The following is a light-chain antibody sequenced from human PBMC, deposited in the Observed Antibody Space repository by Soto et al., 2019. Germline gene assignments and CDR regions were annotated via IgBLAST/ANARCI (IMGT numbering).Light chain of an antibody. CDR1: QSGRSSY. CDR3: QHYGDTQFT. V-gene: IGKV3-20*01. CDR2: GAS. Sequence: IVLTQSPGTLSLSPGESATLSCRASQSGRSSYLAWYQQKPGQTPRLLIYGASNRATDIPDRFSASGSGRVFTLTISRLEPEDFAVYYCQHYGDTQFTFGPGTKVEIK. J-gene: IGKJ3*01.